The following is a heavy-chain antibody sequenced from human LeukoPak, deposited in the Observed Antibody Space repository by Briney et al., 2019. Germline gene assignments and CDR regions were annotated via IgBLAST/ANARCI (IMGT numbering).Heavy chain of an antibody. CDR1: GFLLRTSGVR. J-gene: IGHJ3*02. CDR3: PDRGYRSGLRCDPYDVFDI. D-gene: IGHD2-15*01. CDR2: FYWDDDK. Sequence: SGATLVNPTHTCTLTCNFSGFLLRTSGVRVAWIREPPGKALKWVTLFYWDDDKLYNPSLKIRLTMTKDTYQNHVFLTMGNIVPVDTATYYRPDRGYRSGLRCDPYDVFDIWGQGTIVTVSS. V-gene: IGHV2-5*02.